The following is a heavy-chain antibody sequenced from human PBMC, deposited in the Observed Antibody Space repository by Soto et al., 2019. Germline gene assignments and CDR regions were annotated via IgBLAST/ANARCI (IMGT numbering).Heavy chain of an antibody. J-gene: IGHJ5*02. CDR3: AREGVAVVALDP. CDR2: ISAYNGNT. D-gene: IGHD2-15*01. Sequence: GASVKVSCKASGYTFTSYGISRVRQAPGQGLEWKGWISAYNGNTNYAQKLQGRVTMTTDTSTSTAYMVLRSLRSDDTAVYYCAREGVAVVALDPWGQGTLVTVSS. CDR1: GYTFTSYG. V-gene: IGHV1-18*01.